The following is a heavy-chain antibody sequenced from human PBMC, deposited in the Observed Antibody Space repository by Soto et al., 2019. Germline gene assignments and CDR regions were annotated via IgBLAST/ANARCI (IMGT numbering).Heavy chain of an antibody. V-gene: IGHV1-69*01. D-gene: IGHD2-2*01. CDR1: GGTFSSYA. Sequence: QVQLVQSGAEVKKPGSSVKVSGKASGGTFSSYAISWVRQAPGQGLEWMGGIIPISGTANYAQKFQGRVTITADESTSTAYMELSSLRSEDTAVYYCARSQGSSTSLEIYYYYYYGMDVWGQGTTVTVSS. CDR3: ARSQGSSTSLEIYYYYYYGMDV. J-gene: IGHJ6*02. CDR2: IIPISGTA.